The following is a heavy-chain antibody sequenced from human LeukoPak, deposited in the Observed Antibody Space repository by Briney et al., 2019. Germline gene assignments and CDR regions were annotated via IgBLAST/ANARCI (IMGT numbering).Heavy chain of an antibody. D-gene: IGHD3-9*01. CDR2: IYYSATT. V-gene: IGHV4-59*09. Sequence: LEWIGYIYYSATTKYNPSLKSRVSMSVDTSKNQISLHLNSVTAADTALYYCASGSGFFHHWGQGTPVTVSS. J-gene: IGHJ4*02. CDR3: ASGSGFFHH.